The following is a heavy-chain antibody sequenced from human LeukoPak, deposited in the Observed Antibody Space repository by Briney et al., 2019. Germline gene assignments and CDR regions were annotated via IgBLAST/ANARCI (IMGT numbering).Heavy chain of an antibody. CDR2: FDPEVGET. D-gene: IGHD4-17*01. CDR3: ARDEDYGIFVNVDY. Sequence: ASVKVSCKVSGYTLTELSMHWVRQAPGKRLEWMGGFDPEVGETIYAQKFQGRVTMTTDTPTSTAYMELRSLRSDDTAVYYCARDEDYGIFVNVDYWGQGTLVTVSS. V-gene: IGHV1-24*01. CDR1: GYTLTELS. J-gene: IGHJ4*02.